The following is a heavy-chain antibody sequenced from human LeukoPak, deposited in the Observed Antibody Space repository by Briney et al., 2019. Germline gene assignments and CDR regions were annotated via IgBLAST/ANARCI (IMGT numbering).Heavy chain of an antibody. D-gene: IGHD2-21*01. V-gene: IGHV3-15*01. CDR3: TTVGETFHEGQYYIDF. CDR1: GFTFNLPR. J-gene: IGHJ4*02. CDR2: IKSKTDGGTT. Sequence: GSPRLSRAASGFTFNLPRMRWVRQAPGKGPEWGGRIKSKTDGGTTDYAAPVKGRFAISRDDSKNTLYLQMNSLKTEDTAVYYCTTVGETFHEGQYYIDFWGQGTLVTVSS.